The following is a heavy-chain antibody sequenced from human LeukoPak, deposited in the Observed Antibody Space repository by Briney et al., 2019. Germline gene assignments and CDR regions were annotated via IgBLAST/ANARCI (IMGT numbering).Heavy chain of an antibody. CDR2: ISGSGGST. V-gene: IGHV3-23*01. CDR3: AKDGCSGGSCTFDY. Sequence: GGSLRLSCAASGFTCSSYAMSWVRQAPGKGLEWVSAISGSGGSTYYADSVKGRFTISRDNSKNTLYLQMNSLRAEDTAVYYCAKDGCSGGSCTFDYWGQGTLVTVSS. D-gene: IGHD2-15*01. CDR1: GFTCSSYA. J-gene: IGHJ4*02.